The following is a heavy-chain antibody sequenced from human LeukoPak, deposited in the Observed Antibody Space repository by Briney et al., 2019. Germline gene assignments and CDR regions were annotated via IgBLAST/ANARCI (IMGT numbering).Heavy chain of an antibody. D-gene: IGHD6-6*01. CDR1: GFTFSTYS. J-gene: IGHJ4*02. Sequence: GGSLRLSCAASGFTFSTYSKNWVRQAPGKGLEWVSYITSTGTTTYYADSVKGRFTISRDNGQNSLFLQMNSLRDEDTAVYYCARDPSARYWVQGTLVTVSS. CDR2: ITSTGTTT. CDR3: ARDPSARY. V-gene: IGHV3-48*02.